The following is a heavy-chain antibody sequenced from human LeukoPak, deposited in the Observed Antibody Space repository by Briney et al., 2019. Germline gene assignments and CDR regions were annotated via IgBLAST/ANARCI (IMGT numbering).Heavy chain of an antibody. CDR1: GFSFSSYW. CDR2: IKEDGGDK. V-gene: IGHV3-7*05. D-gene: IGHD5-18*01. Sequence: PGGSLRLSCEPSGFSFSSYWMSWVRQAPGKGLQWVANIKEDGGDKYYVESVKGRFTISRDNAKNSLYLQINSLRAEDTAVYYCARDTAKVTSVYYNGMDVWGQGTTVTVSS. J-gene: IGHJ6*02. CDR3: ARDTAKVTSVYYNGMDV.